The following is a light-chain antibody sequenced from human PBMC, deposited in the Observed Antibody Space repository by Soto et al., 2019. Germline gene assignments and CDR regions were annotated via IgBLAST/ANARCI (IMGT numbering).Light chain of an antibody. CDR2: RAS. V-gene: IGKV3-20*01. Sequence: EIVLTQSPGTLSLFPGERATLSCRASQSVSSSNLDWYQQKPGQAPSLLIYRASSRATGIPDRFSGSGSGTDFTLTISRLEPEDLAVYYCQQYGSSPRTFGQGTKVEIK. J-gene: IGKJ1*01. CDR3: QQYGSSPRT. CDR1: QSVSSSN.